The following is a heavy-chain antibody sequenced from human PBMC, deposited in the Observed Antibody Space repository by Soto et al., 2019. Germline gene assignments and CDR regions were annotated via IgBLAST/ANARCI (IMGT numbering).Heavy chain of an antibody. V-gene: IGHV3-30-3*01. Sequence: QVQLVESGGGVVQPGRSLRLSCAASGSTFSSYAMHWVRQAPGKGLEWVAVISYDGSNKYYADSVKGRFTISRDNSKNTLYLQMNSLRAEDTAVYYCAREPTPQVRGVTHTPPDYWGQGTLVTVSS. CDR2: ISYDGSNK. CDR3: AREPTPQVRGVTHTPPDY. D-gene: IGHD3-10*01. J-gene: IGHJ4*02. CDR1: GSTFSSYA.